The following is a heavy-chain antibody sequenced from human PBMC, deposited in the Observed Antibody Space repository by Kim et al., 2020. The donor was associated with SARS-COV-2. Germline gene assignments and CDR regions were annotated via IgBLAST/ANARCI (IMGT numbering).Heavy chain of an antibody. V-gene: IGHV4-34*01. J-gene: IGHJ4*02. CDR1: GGSFSGYY. Sequence: SETLSLTCAVYGGSFSGYYWSWIRQPPGKGLEWIGEINHSGSTNYNPSLKSRVTISVDTSKNQFSLKLSSVTAADTAVYYCARSLTTTVTTEDYWGQGTL. CDR3: ARSLTTTVTTEDY. CDR2: INHSGST. D-gene: IGHD4-17*01.